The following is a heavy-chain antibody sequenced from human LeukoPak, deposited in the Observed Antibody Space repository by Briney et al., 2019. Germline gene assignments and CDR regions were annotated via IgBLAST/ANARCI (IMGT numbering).Heavy chain of an antibody. Sequence: PGGCLRLSCAASGFTFSSYGMHWVRQAPGKGLEWVAVISYDGSNKYYADSVKGRFTISRDNSKNTLYLQMNSLRAEDTAVYYCAKDRQRGVGATPSTWGQGTLVTVSS. CDR2: ISYDGSNK. J-gene: IGHJ4*02. CDR1: GFTFSSYG. CDR3: AKDRQRGVGATPST. D-gene: IGHD1-26*01. V-gene: IGHV3-30*18.